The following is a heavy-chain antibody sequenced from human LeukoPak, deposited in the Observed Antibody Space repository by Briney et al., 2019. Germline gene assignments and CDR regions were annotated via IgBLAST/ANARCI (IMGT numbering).Heavy chain of an antibody. CDR2: ISSSSSYI. CDR3: ARGGPYCSSTSCFDFDY. Sequence: GGSLRLSCAASGFTFSSYSMNWVRQAPGKGLEWVSSISSSSSYIYYADSVKGRFTVSRDNAKNSLYLQMNSLRAEDTAVYYCARGGPYCSSTSCFDFDYWGQGTLVTASS. CDR1: GFTFSSYS. D-gene: IGHD2-2*01. J-gene: IGHJ4*02. V-gene: IGHV3-21*01.